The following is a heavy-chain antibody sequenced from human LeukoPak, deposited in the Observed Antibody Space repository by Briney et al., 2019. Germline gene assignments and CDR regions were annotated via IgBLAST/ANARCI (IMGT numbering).Heavy chain of an antibody. D-gene: IGHD5-18*01. J-gene: IGHJ4*02. CDR3: AKGSNSGYTYVYFDY. V-gene: IGHV3-30*04. CDR1: GFTFSNYV. CDR2: ISYDGSHK. Sequence: GGSLRLSCADSGFTFSNYVMHWVRQAPGKGLEWVALISYDGSHKYYVDSVKGRFTISRDNSNNTLYLQMNSLRGEDTALYYCAKGSNSGYTYVYFDYWGQGTLVTVSS.